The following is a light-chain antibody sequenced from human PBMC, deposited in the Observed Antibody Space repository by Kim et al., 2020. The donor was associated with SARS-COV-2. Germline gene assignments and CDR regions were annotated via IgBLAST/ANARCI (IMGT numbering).Light chain of an antibody. CDR2: GAS. V-gene: IGKV3-15*01. Sequence: EIVMTQSPATLSVSPGERVTLSCRASQSISSNLGWYQQKPGQGPRLLIYGASTRATGIPVRFSGSGSGTEFTLTISSLQSEDFAVYCCQQYNDWTWTFGQGTKVDIK. CDR1: QSISSN. J-gene: IGKJ1*01. CDR3: QQYNDWTWT.